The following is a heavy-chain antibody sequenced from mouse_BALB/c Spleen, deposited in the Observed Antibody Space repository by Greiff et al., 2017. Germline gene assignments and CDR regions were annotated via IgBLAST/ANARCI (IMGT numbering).Heavy chain of an antibody. CDR1: GFTFTDYY. V-gene: IGHV7-3*02. CDR2: IRNKANGYTT. CDR3: ARDGGNYPIWAMDY. D-gene: IGHD2-1*01. Sequence: EVKLMESGGGLVQPGGSLRLSCATSGFTFTDYYMSWVRQPPGKALEWLDFIRNKANGYTTEYSASVKGRFTISRDNSQSILYLQMNTLRAEDSATYYCARDGGNYPIWAMDYWGQGTSVTVAS. J-gene: IGHJ4*01.